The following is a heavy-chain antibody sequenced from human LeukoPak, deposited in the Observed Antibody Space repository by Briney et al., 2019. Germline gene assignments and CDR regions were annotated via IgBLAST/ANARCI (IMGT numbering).Heavy chain of an antibody. Sequence: SETLSLTCTVSGGSISSYYWSWIRQPPGKGLEWIGYIYYSGSTNYNPSLKSRVTISVDTSKNQFSHKLSSVTAADTAVYYCARDSEFFQGWRLRYFDGGLDVWGKGTTVTVSS. CDR3: ARDSEFFQGWRLRYFDGGLDV. D-gene: IGHD3-9*01. CDR2: IYYSGST. V-gene: IGHV4-59*01. J-gene: IGHJ6*04. CDR1: GGSISSYY.